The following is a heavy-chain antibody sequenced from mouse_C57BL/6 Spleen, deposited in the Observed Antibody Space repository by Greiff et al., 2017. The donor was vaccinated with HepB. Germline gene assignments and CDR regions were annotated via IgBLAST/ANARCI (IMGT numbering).Heavy chain of an antibody. D-gene: IGHD1-1*01. J-gene: IGHJ4*01. Sequence: QLQQSGAELVRPGASVTLSCKASGYTFTDYEMHWVKQTPVHGLEWIGAIDPETGGTAYNQKFKGKAILTADKSSSTAYMELRSLTSEDSAVYYCTHYGRGPVYAMDYWGQGTSVTVSS. V-gene: IGHV1-15*01. CDR3: THYGRGPVYAMDY. CDR2: IDPETGGT. CDR1: GYTFTDYE.